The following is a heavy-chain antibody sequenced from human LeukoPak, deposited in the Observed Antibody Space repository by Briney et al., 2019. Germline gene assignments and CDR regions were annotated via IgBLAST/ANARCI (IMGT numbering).Heavy chain of an antibody. D-gene: IGHD3-22*01. CDR2: IRYDGSNK. Sequence: GGSLRLSCAASGFTFSSYGMHWVRQAPGKGLEWVAFIRYDGSNKYYADSVKGRFTISRDNSKNTLYLQMNSLRAEDTAVYYCAKGFYYDSSGYPFFDYWSQGTLVTVSS. J-gene: IGHJ4*01. V-gene: IGHV3-30*02. CDR1: GFTFSSYG. CDR3: AKGFYYDSSGYPFFDY.